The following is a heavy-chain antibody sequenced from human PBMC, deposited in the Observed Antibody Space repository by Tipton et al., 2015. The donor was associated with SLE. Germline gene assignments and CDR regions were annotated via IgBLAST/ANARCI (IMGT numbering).Heavy chain of an antibody. D-gene: IGHD2-15*01. V-gene: IGHV5-51*03. CDR1: GYRFTSYW. CDR3: ARLGYGCSGGRCFGVDV. J-gene: IGHJ6*02. CDR2: IYPGDSYT. Sequence: VQLVQSGAEVKKPGESLKIPCKDSGYRFTSYWIGWVRQMPGKGLEWMGIIYPGDSYTTYSPSFQGQVTISADKSISTAYLQWSSLKASDSAIYYCARLGYGCSGGRCFGVDVWGQGTTVSVSS.